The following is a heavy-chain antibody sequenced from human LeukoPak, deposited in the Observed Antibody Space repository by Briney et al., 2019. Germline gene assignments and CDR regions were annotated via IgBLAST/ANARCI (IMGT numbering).Heavy chain of an antibody. V-gene: IGHV1-24*01. Sequence: ASVKVSCKVSGYTLTELSMHWVRQAPGKGLEWMGGFDPEDGETIYAQKFQGRVTMTEDTSTDTAYMELSSLRSEDTAVYYCATAGARSYYDILTGSRLPNAFDIWGQGTMVTVSS. CDR1: GYTLTELS. CDR2: FDPEDGET. D-gene: IGHD3-9*01. CDR3: ATAGARSYYDILTGSRLPNAFDI. J-gene: IGHJ3*02.